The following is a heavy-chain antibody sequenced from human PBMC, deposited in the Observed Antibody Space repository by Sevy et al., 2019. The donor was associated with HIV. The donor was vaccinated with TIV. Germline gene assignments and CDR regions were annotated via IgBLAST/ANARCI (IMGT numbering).Heavy chain of an antibody. D-gene: IGHD2-8*01. CDR2: ICFGCGTI. CDR3: VREGCTKPHDY. J-gene: IGHJ4*02. V-gene: IGHV3-23*01. CDR1: GFTFSVYT. Sequence: GGSLRLSCTASGFTFSVYTMTWVRQAPGKGLEWVSTICFGCGTIHYADSVMGRFTISRDNSKNNLYLQMNSLRVDDTAVYYCVREGCTKPHDYWGQGTLVTVSS.